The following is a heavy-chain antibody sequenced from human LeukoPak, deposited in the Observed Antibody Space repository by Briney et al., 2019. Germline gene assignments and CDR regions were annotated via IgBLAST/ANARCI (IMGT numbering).Heavy chain of an antibody. CDR3: AKDSNGGNSWNWFDP. Sequence: GGSLRLSCAASGFTFDDYGMSWVRQAPGKGLEWVSGINLNGGSTGYADSVKGRFTISRDNAKNSLYLQMNSLRVEDTAAYFCAKDSNGGNSWNWFDPWGQGTLVTVSS. CDR2: INLNGGST. D-gene: IGHD4-23*01. J-gene: IGHJ5*02. CDR1: GFTFDDYG. V-gene: IGHV3-20*04.